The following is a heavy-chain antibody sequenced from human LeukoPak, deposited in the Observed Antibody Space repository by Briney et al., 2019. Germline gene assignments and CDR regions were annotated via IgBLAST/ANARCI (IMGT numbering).Heavy chain of an antibody. CDR1: GYTFTGYY. J-gene: IGHJ5*02. Sequence: ASVKVSCKASGYTFTGYYTHWVGQAPGQGLEGVGRVNPNSGGTSYAQKFQGRVTMTRDTSISTAYMELSRLRSDDTAVYYCAREDSSGWYSNWFDPWGQGTLVTVSS. D-gene: IGHD6-19*01. CDR2: VNPNSGGT. CDR3: AREDSSGWYSNWFDP. V-gene: IGHV1-2*06.